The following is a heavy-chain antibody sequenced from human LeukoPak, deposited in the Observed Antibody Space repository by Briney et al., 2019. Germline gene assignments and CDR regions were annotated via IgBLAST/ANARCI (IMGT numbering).Heavy chain of an antibody. V-gene: IGHV3-21*01. CDR1: GFTFSSYS. CDR3: ARVGCSGGSCYSGLPYY. D-gene: IGHD2-15*01. CDR2: ISSSSSYI. J-gene: IGHJ4*02. Sequence: GGSLRLSCAASGFTFSSYSMNWVRQAPGKGLEWVSSISSSSSYIYYADSVKGRFTISRDNAKNSLYLQMNSLRAEDTAVYYCARVGCSGGSCYSGLPYYWGQGTLVTVSS.